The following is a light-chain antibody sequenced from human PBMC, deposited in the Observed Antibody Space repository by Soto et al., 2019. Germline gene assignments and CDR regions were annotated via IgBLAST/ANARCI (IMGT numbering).Light chain of an antibody. J-gene: IGLJ1*01. V-gene: IGLV2-14*03. CDR3: SSYTTSNTRQIV. CDR2: DVS. CDR1: SSDVGGYNY. Sequence: LTQPASVSGAPGQSITISCPGTSSDVGGYNYVSWYQHHPGKAPKLMIYDVSNRPSGVSNRFSGSKSGNTASLTISGLQPEDEADYYCSSYTTSNTRQIVFGTGTKVTVL.